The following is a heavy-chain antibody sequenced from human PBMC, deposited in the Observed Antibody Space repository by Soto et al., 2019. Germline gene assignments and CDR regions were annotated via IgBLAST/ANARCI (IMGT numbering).Heavy chain of an antibody. Sequence: QVQLQESGPGLVKPSETLSLTCTVSGGSISSYYWSWIRQPPGKGLEWIGYIYYSGSTNYNPSLKSRVTISVDTSKNQFSLKLSSVTAADRAVYYCARDLGRNDYWGQGTLVTVSS. V-gene: IGHV4-59*01. CDR3: ARDLGRNDY. CDR2: IYYSGST. J-gene: IGHJ4*02. CDR1: GGSISSYY.